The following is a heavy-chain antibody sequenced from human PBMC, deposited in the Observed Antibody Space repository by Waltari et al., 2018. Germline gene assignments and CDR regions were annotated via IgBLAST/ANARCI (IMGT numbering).Heavy chain of an antibody. Sequence: QVQLQESGPSLLKPSETLSLICTVSGGSISGFYWSWVRQPPGKGLDWIRYIYYTGSTNFNPSLKSRATMSVYTAKNQFSLKLSSVTAADTAFYYCARGGGGDWEWFDPWGQGTLVTVSS. CDR3: ARGGGGDWEWFDP. J-gene: IGHJ5*02. CDR1: GGSISGFY. V-gene: IGHV4-59*01. D-gene: IGHD2-21*02. CDR2: IYYTGST.